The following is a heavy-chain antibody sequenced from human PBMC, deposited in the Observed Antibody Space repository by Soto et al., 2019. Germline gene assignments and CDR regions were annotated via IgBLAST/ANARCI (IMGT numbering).Heavy chain of an antibody. CDR2: IYPGDSDT. J-gene: IGHJ6*02. CDR1: GYSFTSYW. CDR3: ARGSTITMVRGVMYYHYGMDV. V-gene: IGHV5-51*01. Sequence: PGESLKISCKGSGYSFTSYWIGWVRQMPGKGLEWMGIIYPGDSDTRYSPSFQGQVTISADKSISTAYLQWSSLKASDTAMYYCARGSTITMVRGVMYYHYGMDVWGQGTTVTVSS. D-gene: IGHD3-10*01.